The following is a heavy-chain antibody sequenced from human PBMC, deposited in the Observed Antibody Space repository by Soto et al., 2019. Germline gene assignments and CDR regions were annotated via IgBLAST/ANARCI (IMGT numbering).Heavy chain of an antibody. CDR3: AREIRTSPSWFDP. CDR1: GFTVSSNY. D-gene: IGHD5-18*01. CDR2: IYSGGST. V-gene: IGHV3-53*01. J-gene: IGHJ5*02. Sequence: GGSLRLSCAASGFTVSSNYMSWVRQAPGKGLECVSVIYSGGSTYYADSVRGRFTISRDNSKNTLYLQMNSLRAEDTAAYYCAREIRTSPSWFDPWGQGTLVTVYS.